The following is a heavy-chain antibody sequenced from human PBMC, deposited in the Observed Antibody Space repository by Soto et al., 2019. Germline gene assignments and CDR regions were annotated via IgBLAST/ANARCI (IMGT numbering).Heavy chain of an antibody. CDR3: ARCGGAISSSSVYYYCGMHV. CDR1: GYTFTSYA. Sequence: APVNGSCKDSGYTFTSYAIDWVRQAPGQRLVWMGWINAGNGNTKYSQKFQGRVTITRDTSASTTNMELSSMRTEERAVYYCARCGGAISSSSVYYYCGMHVWGQGNTVTV. V-gene: IGHV1-3*01. D-gene: IGHD6-6*01. CDR2: INAGNGNT. J-gene: IGHJ6*02.